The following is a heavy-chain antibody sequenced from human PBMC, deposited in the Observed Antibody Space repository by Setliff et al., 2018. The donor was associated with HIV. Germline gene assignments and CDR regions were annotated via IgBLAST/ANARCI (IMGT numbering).Heavy chain of an antibody. CDR2: ISAYNGNT. CDR3: ARTPERSDGAGSIPNRFDY. Sequence: ASVKVSCKASGYTFTSYGITWVRQAPGQGLEWMGWISAYNGNTNYAQKLQGRVTLTTDTSTSTAYMELRSLTSDDTAVYYCARTPERSDGAGSIPNRFDYWGQGTLVTVSS. CDR1: GYTFTSYG. J-gene: IGHJ4*02. V-gene: IGHV1-18*01. D-gene: IGHD3-10*01.